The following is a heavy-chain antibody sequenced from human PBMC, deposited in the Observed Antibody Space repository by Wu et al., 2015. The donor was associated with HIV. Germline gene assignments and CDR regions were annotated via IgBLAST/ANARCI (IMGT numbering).Heavy chain of an antibody. V-gene: IGHV1-8*01. Sequence: QVQLVQSGAEVKKPGASVEVSCKASGYTFTSYDINWVRQATGQGLEWMGWMNPNSGNTGYAQKFQGRVTMTRNTSISTAYMELSSLRSEDTAVYYCARGLYYYDSSGYYVGWFDPWGQGTLVTVSS. D-gene: IGHD3-22*01. CDR1: GYTFTSYD. CDR2: MNPNSGNT. CDR3: ARGLYYYDSSGYYVGWFDP. J-gene: IGHJ5*02.